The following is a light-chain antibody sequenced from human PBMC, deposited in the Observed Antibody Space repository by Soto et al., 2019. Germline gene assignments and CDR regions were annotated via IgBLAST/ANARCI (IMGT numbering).Light chain of an antibody. CDR1: SSNIGAGYD. Sequence: QSVLTQPPSVSGAPGQRVTISCTWNSSNIGAGYDVHWYQQLPGTAPKLLIYGNNNRPSGVPDRFFGSKSGTSASLAITGLQAEDEAGYYCQSYDTSLSEVFGGGTKLTVL. CDR3: QSYDTSLSEV. J-gene: IGLJ3*02. CDR2: GNN. V-gene: IGLV1-40*01.